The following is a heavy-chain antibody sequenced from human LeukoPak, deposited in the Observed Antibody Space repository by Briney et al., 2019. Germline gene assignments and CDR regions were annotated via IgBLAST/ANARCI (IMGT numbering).Heavy chain of an antibody. V-gene: IGHV3-53*01. CDR1: GFTVNGNY. CDR3: AKDSKGPAF. D-gene: IGHD2-15*01. CDR2: IYSDGGT. J-gene: IGHJ4*02. Sequence: GGSLRLSCAASGFTVNGNYMSWVRQAPGKGLEWVSVIYSDGGTYYSGYVKGRFTISRDYSKNTLYLQMSSLGVEDTAVYYCAKDSKGPAFWGQGTLVTVSS.